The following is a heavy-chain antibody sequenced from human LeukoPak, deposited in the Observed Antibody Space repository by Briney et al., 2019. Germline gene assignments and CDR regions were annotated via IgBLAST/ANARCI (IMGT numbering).Heavy chain of an antibody. CDR2: VYPDDSDV. CDR3: ARQESEMTTPANRYFDH. D-gene: IGHD5-24*01. CDR1: GYNFATDW. V-gene: IGHV5-51*01. Sequence: GESLKISCNGSGYNFATDWIGWVRQMPGKGLEWMGIVYPDDSDVRYNLSFQGQVTISADKSINTAYLQWSSLKASDSAVYYCARQESEMTTPANRYFDHWGQGTLVTVPS. J-gene: IGHJ4*02.